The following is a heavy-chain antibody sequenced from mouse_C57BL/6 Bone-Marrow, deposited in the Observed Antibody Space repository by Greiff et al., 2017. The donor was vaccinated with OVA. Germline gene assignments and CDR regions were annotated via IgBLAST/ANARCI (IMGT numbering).Heavy chain of an antibody. CDR2: IYPRSGNT. V-gene: IGHV1-81*01. Sequence: VKLQESGAELARPGASVKLSCKASGYTFTSYGISWVKQRTGQGLEWIGEIYPRSGNTYYNEKFKGKATLTADKSSSTAYMELRSLTSEDSAVYFCARGEDPWYFDVWGTGTTVTVSS. CDR3: ARGEDPWYFDV. CDR1: GYTFTSYG. J-gene: IGHJ1*03.